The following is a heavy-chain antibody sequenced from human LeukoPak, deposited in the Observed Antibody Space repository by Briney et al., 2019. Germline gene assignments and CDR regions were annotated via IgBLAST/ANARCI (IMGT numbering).Heavy chain of an antibody. CDR1: GGSFGGYY. V-gene: IGHV4-34*01. CDR2: INHSGST. J-gene: IGHJ4*02. Sequence: SETLSLTCAVYGGSFGGYYWSWIRQPPGKGLEWIGEINHSGSTNYNPSLKSRVTISVDTSKNQFSLKLSSVTAADTAVYYCARRIGGSSSWYLGYWGQGTLVTVSS. D-gene: IGHD6-13*01. CDR3: ARRIGGSSSWYLGY.